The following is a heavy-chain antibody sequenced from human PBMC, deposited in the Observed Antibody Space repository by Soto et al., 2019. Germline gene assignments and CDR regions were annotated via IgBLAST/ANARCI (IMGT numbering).Heavy chain of an antibody. CDR2: ISWDGDFL. D-gene: IGHD1-26*01. CDR3: AKEGNGGSSLDH. J-gene: IGHJ4*02. CDR1: GFKFDDYM. V-gene: IGHV3-43*01. Sequence: EVLLVESGGGVVQPGGSLRLSCEASGFKFDDYMMHWVRQAPGKGLEWISRISWDGDFLDYADSIKGRFTVSRDNSKNSLYLHMNSLKTEATAFYYCAKEGNGGSSLDHRGQGTLVTVSS.